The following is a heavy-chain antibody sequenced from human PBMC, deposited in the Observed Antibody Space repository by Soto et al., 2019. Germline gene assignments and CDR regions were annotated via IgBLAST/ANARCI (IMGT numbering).Heavy chain of an antibody. J-gene: IGHJ5*01. D-gene: IGHD1-1*01. CDR3: ARDASGTTSFLVS. CDR1: GFSFGTSG. V-gene: IGHV3-33*01. CDR2: IWLDGSER. Sequence: QVQLVESGGGVVQPGKSLRLSCVASGFSFGTSGMHWVRQAPGKGLEWISGIWLDGSERYYRDSVKGRFTISRDNSKNTRFLQMNSLRAEDTDVYFCARDASGTTSFLVSWGQGTLVTVSS.